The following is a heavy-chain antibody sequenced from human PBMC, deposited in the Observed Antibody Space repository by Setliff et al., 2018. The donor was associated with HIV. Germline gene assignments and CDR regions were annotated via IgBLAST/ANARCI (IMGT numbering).Heavy chain of an antibody. D-gene: IGHD3-22*01. CDR2: INWNGGST. CDR1: GFTFDDYG. CDR3: ARTDSSGYYYGGVY. J-gene: IGHJ4*02. V-gene: IGHV3-20*04. Sequence: PGESLKISCAASGFTFDDYGMSWVRQAPGKGLEWVSGINWNGGSTGYADSVKGRFTISSDNAKNSLYLQMNSLRAEDTALYYCARTDSSGYYYGGVYWGQGTLVTVSS.